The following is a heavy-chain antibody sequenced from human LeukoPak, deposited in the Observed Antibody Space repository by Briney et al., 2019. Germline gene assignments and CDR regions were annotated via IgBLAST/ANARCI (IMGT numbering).Heavy chain of an antibody. CDR1: GFTFSSYA. V-gene: IGHV3-30-3*01. CDR2: ISYDGSNK. Sequence: GGSLRLSCAASGFTFSSYAMHWVRQAPGKGLEWVAVISYDGSNKYYADSVKGRFTISRDNSKNTLYLQMNSLRAEDTAVYYCARMALGFLEQEDAFDIWGQGTMVTVSS. D-gene: IGHD3-3*01. CDR3: ARMALGFLEQEDAFDI. J-gene: IGHJ3*02.